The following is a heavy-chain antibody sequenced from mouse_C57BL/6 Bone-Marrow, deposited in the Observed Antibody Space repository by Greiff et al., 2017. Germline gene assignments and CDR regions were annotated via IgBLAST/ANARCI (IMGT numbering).Heavy chain of an antibody. D-gene: IGHD3-3*01. V-gene: IGHV3-6*01. CDR2: ISYDGSN. CDR3: AREGLGVDY. J-gene: IGHJ2*01. CDR1: GYSITSGYY. Sequence: EVHLVESGPGLVKPSPSLSLTCSATGYSITSGYYWNWIRQFPGNKLEWMGYISYDGSNNYNPTLKNRISITRDTSKNQFFLKLNSVTTEDTATYYCAREGLGVDYWGQGTTLTVSS.